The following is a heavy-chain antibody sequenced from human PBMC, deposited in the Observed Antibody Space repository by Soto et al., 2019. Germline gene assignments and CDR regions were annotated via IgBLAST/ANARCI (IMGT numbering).Heavy chain of an antibody. V-gene: IGHV1-46*01. Sequence: QVQLVQSGAEVKKPGASVKVSCKASGYTFTSYYMHWVRQAPGQGLEWMGIINPSGGSTSYPQKFQGTVTMTRDTSTSTVYMELSSLRSEDTAVYYCARGRGYSSGYGTVFSFDSWGQGTLVTVSS. CDR2: INPSGGST. D-gene: IGHD3-22*01. CDR3: ARGRGYSSGYGTVFSFDS. CDR1: GYTFTSYY. J-gene: IGHJ4*02.